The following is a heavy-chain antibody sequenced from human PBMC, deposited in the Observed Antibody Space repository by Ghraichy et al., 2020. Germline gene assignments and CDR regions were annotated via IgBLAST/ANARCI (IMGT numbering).Heavy chain of an antibody. CDR2: INSDGSST. D-gene: IGHD1-26*01. CDR3: ARNTVGATGRAFDI. CDR1: GFTFSSYW. V-gene: IGHV3-74*01. Sequence: GGSLRLSCAASGFTFSSYWMHWVRQAPGKGLVWVSRINSDGSSTSYADSVKGRFTISRDNAKNTLYLQMNSLRAEDTAVFYCARNTVGATGRAFDIWGQGTMVTVSS. J-gene: IGHJ3*02.